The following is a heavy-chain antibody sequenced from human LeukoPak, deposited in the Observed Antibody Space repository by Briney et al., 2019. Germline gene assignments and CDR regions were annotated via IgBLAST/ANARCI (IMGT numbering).Heavy chain of an antibody. V-gene: IGHV4-34*01. CDR2: INHSGST. J-gene: IGHJ4*02. Sequence: SETLSLTCAVYGGSFSGYYWSWIRQPPGKGLEWIGEINHSGSTNYNPSLKSRVTISVDTSKNQFSLKLSSVTAADTAVYYCARGPLHGSGAFYYYWGQGTLVTVSS. D-gene: IGHD3-10*01. CDR1: GGSFSGYY. CDR3: ARGPLHGSGAFYYY.